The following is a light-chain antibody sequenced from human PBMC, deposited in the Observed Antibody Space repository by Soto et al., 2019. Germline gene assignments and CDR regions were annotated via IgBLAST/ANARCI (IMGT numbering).Light chain of an antibody. CDR3: QPSNDWPARWT. J-gene: IGKJ1*01. CDR2: GAF. Sequence: EIVMTQSPVTLSVSPGERATLSCRASQSISSYLAWYQQKPCQAPRLLIYGAFTRATGIPARFIGSGSGTEFTLTITSLQTEDFAVYFCQPSNDWPARWTFGPGTKWAIK. CDR1: QSISSY. V-gene: IGKV3-15*01.